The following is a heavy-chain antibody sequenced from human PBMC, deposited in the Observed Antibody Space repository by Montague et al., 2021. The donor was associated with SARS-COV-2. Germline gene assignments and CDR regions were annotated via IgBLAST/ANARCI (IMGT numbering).Heavy chain of an antibody. Sequence: SETLSLTCSISGVPITSYYWSWVRQPAGKELEWIGHIYASGSTNYSPSHKSRVRLSIDNPKNQFSLKLESLTAADTAVYYCVRDGGNWYYFDYWGQGALVTVSS. CDR3: VRDGGNWYYFDY. CDR2: IYASGST. J-gene: IGHJ4*02. CDR1: GVPITSYY. D-gene: IGHD3-16*01. V-gene: IGHV4-4*07.